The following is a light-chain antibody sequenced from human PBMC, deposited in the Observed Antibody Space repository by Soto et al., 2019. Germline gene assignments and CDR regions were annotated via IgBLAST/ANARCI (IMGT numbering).Light chain of an antibody. CDR2: DAS. V-gene: IGKV3-11*01. CDR1: QSVSSY. CDR3: HQRQYWPPIT. J-gene: IGKJ5*01. Sequence: EIVLTHSPATLSLSPCERATLSFSASQSVSSYLAWYQQKPGQAPRLLIYDASNRATGIPARFSGSGSGTDFTLTISSLEPEDFAVYYCHQRQYWPPITFGQGTRLE.